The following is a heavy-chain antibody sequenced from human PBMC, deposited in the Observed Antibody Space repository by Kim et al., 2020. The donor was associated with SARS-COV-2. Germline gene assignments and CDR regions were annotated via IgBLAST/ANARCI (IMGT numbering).Heavy chain of an antibody. Sequence: GSLRLSCAASGITMSRAWMTWVRQSPGKGLEWVGRVKSETDGGTIDVAAPVRGRFSISRDDSKNILYLQMNSLRSGDTGVYYCTTLAMTTETSEPFDFWGQGTLVTVSA. CDR1: GITMSRAW. CDR3: TTLAMTTETSEPFDF. CDR2: VKSETDGGTI. J-gene: IGHJ4*02. V-gene: IGHV3-15*01. D-gene: IGHD1-1*01.